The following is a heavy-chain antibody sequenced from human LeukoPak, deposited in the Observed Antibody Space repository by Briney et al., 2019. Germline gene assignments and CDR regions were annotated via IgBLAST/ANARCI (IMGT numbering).Heavy chain of an antibody. D-gene: IGHD2-15*01. CDR3: TRDTGCSGGTCYSFYDY. Sequence: PGGPLRLSCAASGFTFSSYWMTWVRQAPGKGLEWVANIKQDGSEKYYVDSVKGRFTISRDNAKNPLYLQMNSLRAEDTAVYYCTRDTGCSGGTCYSFYDYWGQGTLVTVSS. CDR2: IKQDGSEK. CDR1: GFTFSSYW. V-gene: IGHV3-7*01. J-gene: IGHJ4*02.